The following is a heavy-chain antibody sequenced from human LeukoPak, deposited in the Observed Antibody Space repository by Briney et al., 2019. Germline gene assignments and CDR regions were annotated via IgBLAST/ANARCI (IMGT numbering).Heavy chain of an antibody. CDR1: GYTFTGYY. D-gene: IGHD3-22*01. V-gene: IGHV1-2*02. CDR2: INPNSGGT. J-gene: IGHJ5*02. Sequence: ASVKVSCKASGYTFTGYYMHWVRQAPGQGLEWMGWINPNSGGTNYAQKFQGRVTMTRDTSISTAYMELSRLRSDDTAVYYCARGAITMIVRFDPWGQGTLVTVSS. CDR3: ARGAITMIVRFDP.